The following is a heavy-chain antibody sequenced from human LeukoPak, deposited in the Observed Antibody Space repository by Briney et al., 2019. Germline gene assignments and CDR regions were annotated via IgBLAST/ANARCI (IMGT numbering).Heavy chain of an antibody. CDR3: ARPPRDLVSAAPFPF. CDR2: VFPRSGDT. Sequence: ASVNVSCKAFGNTFSDYYIHWVRQAPGEGLEWVGWVFPRSGDTYYSQRFHGRVAMTTDTSVNTAYMELSRLKSDDTGVYFCARPPRDLVSAAPFPFWGQGTLVTVSS. J-gene: IGHJ1*01. D-gene: IGHD5/OR15-5a*01. CDR1: GNTFSDYY. V-gene: IGHV1-2*02.